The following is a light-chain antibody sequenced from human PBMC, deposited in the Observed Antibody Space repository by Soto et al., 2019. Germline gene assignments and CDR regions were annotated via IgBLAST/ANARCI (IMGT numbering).Light chain of an antibody. Sequence: EIVLTQSPGTLSLSPGESATLSCRASQSVSSNSLAWYRRNPGQPPSLLIYGTSTGATDIPRRFSGSGSGTDFTLTITRLEPEDFAVYFCQQYGGSPPTFGQGTKVEVK. CDR3: QQYGGSPPT. J-gene: IGKJ1*01. CDR1: QSVSSNS. V-gene: IGKV3-20*01. CDR2: GTS.